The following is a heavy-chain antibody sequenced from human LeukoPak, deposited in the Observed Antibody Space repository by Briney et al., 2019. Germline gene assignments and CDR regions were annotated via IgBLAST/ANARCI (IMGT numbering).Heavy chain of an antibody. V-gene: IGHV1-69*01. J-gene: IGHJ2*01. CDR1: GGTFSSYA. CDR3: ASRLNDSSGYYDWYFDL. Sequence: SVKVSCRASGGTFSSYAISWVRQAPGQGLEWMGGIIPIFGTANYAQKFQGRVTITADESTSTAYMELSSLRSEDTAVYYCASRLNDSSGYYDWYFDLWGRGTLVTVSS. D-gene: IGHD3-22*01. CDR2: IIPIFGTA.